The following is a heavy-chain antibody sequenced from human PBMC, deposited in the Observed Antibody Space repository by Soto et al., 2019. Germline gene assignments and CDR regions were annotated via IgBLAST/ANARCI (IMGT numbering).Heavy chain of an antibody. J-gene: IGHJ6*02. CDR2: INPNSGGT. D-gene: IGHD1-1*01. V-gene: IGHV1-2*04. CDR1: GYTFTGYY. Sequence: ASVKVSCTASGYTFTGYYMHWVRQAPGQGLAWMGWINPNSGGTNYAQKFQGWVTMTRDTSISTAYMELSRLRSDDSAVYYCARRGERLYGMDVWGQGTTVTVSS. CDR3: ARRGERLYGMDV.